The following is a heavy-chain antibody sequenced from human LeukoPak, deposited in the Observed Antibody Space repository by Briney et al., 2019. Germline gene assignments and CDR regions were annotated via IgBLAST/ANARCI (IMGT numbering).Heavy chain of an antibody. J-gene: IGHJ4*02. CDR3: ARDRRGYGSFDS. D-gene: IGHD5-18*01. Sequence: SETLSLTCTVSGGSISSDYWSWIRQPPGKGLEWIGYIYYRGSTNYNPSLKSRVTISVDTSKNQFSLKLSSVTAADTAVYYCARDRRGYGSFDSWGQGTLVTVSS. V-gene: IGHV4-59*01. CDR2: IYYRGST. CDR1: GGSISSDY.